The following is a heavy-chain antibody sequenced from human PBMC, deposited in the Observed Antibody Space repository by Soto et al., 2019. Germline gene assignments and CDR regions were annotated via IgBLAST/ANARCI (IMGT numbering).Heavy chain of an antibody. D-gene: IGHD3-16*01. Sequence: QVQLVQSGTEVKKPGSSVKVSCQASGANFNNYAINWVRQAPGQGLEWMGGLVPIFLTANYAQKFQGRVTITADRSTSTAYMELSSLISEDTAVYYCTRGLGDSASWGQGTLVTVSS. CDR1: GANFNNYA. CDR2: LVPIFLTA. CDR3: TRGLGDSAS. V-gene: IGHV1-69*06. J-gene: IGHJ4*02.